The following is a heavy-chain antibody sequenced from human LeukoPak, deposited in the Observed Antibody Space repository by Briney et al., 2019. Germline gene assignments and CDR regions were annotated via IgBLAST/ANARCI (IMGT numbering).Heavy chain of an antibody. CDR2: IIPIFDRP. V-gene: IGHV1-69*02. D-gene: IGHD3-3*01. J-gene: IGHJ5*02. CDR1: GGTFSTYT. Sequence: SVKVSCKAPGGTFSTYTFIWVRQAPGQGLEWMGRIIPIFDRPNYAQKFQGRLTVTADISTNTAYMELSSLRSEDTAVYYCATFGIFGVVTKPTSWGQGTLVTVSS. CDR3: ATFGIFGVVTKPTS.